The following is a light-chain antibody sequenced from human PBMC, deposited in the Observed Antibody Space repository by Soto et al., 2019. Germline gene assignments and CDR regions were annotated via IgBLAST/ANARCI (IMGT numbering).Light chain of an antibody. CDR3: QQYNNWPRT. J-gene: IGKJ1*01. CDR2: GAS. CDR1: ESVSSN. V-gene: IGKV3-15*01. Sequence: EKVMTQSPDTLSVSPGERATLSCRASESVSSNLAWYQHRPGQAPRLLIYGASTRATGIPARFSGSGSRTEFTLTISSLQSEDFAVYYCQQYNNWPRTFGQGTKVEMK.